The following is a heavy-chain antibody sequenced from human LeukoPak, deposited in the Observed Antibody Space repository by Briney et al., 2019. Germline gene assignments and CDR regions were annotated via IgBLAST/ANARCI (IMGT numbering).Heavy chain of an antibody. J-gene: IGHJ5*02. CDR1: GFTFSGSA. D-gene: IGHD3-22*01. CDR3: TRPSFLAYDSSGYRYNWFDP. Sequence: GGSLRLSCAASGFTFSGSAMHWVRQASGKGLEWVGRIRSKANSYATAYAASVKGRFTISRDDSKNTAYLQMNSLKTEDTAVYYCTRPSFLAYDSSGYRYNWFDPWGQGTLVTVSS. V-gene: IGHV3-73*01. CDR2: IRSKANSYAT.